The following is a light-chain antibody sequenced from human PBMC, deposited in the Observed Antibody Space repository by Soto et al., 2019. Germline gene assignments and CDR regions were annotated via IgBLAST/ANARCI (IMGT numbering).Light chain of an antibody. J-gene: IGKJ2*01. CDR1: QRVTNW. CDR2: KAS. V-gene: IGKV1-5*03. Sequence: DIQMTQSPSTLSASVGDRVTITCRASQRVTNWLSWYQQKPGKAPKLLIYKASNLESGVPSRISGSGSGTEFTLTISSLQPDDVAPDYCQQYNTFPPYTFGQGTKVEIK. CDR3: QQYNTFPPYT.